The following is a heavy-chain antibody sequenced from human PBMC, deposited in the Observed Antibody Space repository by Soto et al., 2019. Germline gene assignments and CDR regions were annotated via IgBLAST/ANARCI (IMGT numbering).Heavy chain of an antibody. CDR3: ARGQDYYDSSGSHRYFQH. V-gene: IGHV3-15*01. CDR1: GFTFRHAW. J-gene: IGHJ1*01. CDR2: ITSKSAGETT. Sequence: GGSLRLSCVASGFTFRHAWMSWVRQAPGKCLEWIGRITSKSAGETTAYAAPVTGRFTVSRDDLKNTLYLQMSSLRSEGTAVYYCARGQDYYDSSGSHRYFQHWGQGTLVTVSS. D-gene: IGHD3-22*01.